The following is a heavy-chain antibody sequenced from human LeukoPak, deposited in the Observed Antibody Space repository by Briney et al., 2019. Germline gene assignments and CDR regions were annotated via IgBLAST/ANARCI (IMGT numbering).Heavy chain of an antibody. CDR2: IYYSGDTTFT. Sequence: PSETLSLTCAVSGDSITSSNWWSWVRQPPGKGLEWIGEIYYSGDTTFTNFNPSLKSRVTISVDKTRNQFSLKVSSVTAADTAVYYCARDEGIYGGNSVWFDPWGQGTLVTVSS. V-gene: IGHV4-4*02. CDR3: ARDEGIYGGNSVWFDP. D-gene: IGHD4-23*01. J-gene: IGHJ5*02. CDR1: GDSITSSNW.